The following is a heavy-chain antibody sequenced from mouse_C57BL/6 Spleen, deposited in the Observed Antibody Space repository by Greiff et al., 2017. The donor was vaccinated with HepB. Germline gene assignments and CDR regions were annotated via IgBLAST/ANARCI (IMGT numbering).Heavy chain of an antibody. D-gene: IGHD2-14*01. J-gene: IGHJ2*01. CDR2: ISSGSSTI. Sequence: EVKLMESGGGFVKPGGSLKLSCAASGFTFSDYGMHWVRQAPEKGLEWVAYISSGSSTIYYADTVKGRFTISRDNAKNTLFLQMTSLRSEDTAMYYCAVLGDYFDDWGQGTTLTVSS. CDR1: GFTFSDYG. V-gene: IGHV5-17*01. CDR3: AVLGDYFDD.